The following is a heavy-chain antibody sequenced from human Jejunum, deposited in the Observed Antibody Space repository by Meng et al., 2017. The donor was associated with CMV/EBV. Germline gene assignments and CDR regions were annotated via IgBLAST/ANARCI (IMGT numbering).Heavy chain of an antibody. J-gene: IGHJ4*02. CDR3: ARDMGYTVTAPFDY. D-gene: IGHD4-11*01. Sequence: GFPFTSHAMSWVRQAAGKRPEWVSGISGSGPATYYADSVKGRFTISRDNSNNTVYLQMNSLRGDDTAVYYCARDMGYTVTAPFDYWGQGAVVTVSS. CDR1: GFPFTSHA. V-gene: IGHV3-23*01. CDR2: ISGSGPAT.